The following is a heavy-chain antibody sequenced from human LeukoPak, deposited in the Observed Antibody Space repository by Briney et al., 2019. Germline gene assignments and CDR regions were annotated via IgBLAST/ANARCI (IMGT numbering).Heavy chain of an antibody. V-gene: IGHV3-30*02. J-gene: IGHJ4*02. CDR3: AGTYCYDSSGYSYEY. D-gene: IGHD3-22*01. Sequence: TGGSLRLSCAASGFTFSSYGMHWVRQAPGKGLEGVAFIRYDGSNKYYADSVKGRFTISRDNSKNALYVQMNSLRAEDTAVYYCAGTYCYDSSGYSYEYWGQGTLVAVSS. CDR2: IRYDGSNK. CDR1: GFTFSSYG.